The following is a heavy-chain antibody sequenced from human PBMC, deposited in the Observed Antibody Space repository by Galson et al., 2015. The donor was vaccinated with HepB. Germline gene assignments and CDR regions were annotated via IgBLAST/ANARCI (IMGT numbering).Heavy chain of an antibody. V-gene: IGHV3-23*01. Sequence: SLRLSCAASGFTFSSYAMSWVRQAPGKGLEWVSAIASTTYYADSVKGRFTISRDNSKNTLFLQMNSLRAEDTAVYYYAKDESSGSSLDYWGQGTLVTVSS. D-gene: IGHD1-26*01. J-gene: IGHJ4*02. CDR1: GFTFSSYA. CDR3: AKDESSGSSLDY. CDR2: IASTT.